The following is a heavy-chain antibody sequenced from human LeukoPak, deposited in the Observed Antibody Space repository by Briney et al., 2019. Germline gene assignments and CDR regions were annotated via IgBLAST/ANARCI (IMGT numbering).Heavy chain of an antibody. Sequence: PSKTLSLTCTIPGDSISFSPYYWNWIRQLPGKGLEWIGYFSYTGSTTYNPSLKSRVTILFDTSNSQFSLKLNSVTAADTAVYYCARDAGYGSVPLWGRGARVAVSA. J-gene: IGHJ4*02. CDR2: FSYTGST. CDR3: ARDAGYGSVPL. V-gene: IGHV4-61*01. D-gene: IGHD3-10*01. CDR1: GDSISFSPYY.